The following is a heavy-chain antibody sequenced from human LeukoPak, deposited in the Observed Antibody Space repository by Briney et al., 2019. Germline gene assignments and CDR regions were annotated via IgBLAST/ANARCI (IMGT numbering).Heavy chain of an antibody. V-gene: IGHV1-24*01. CDR2: FDPEDGET. D-gene: IGHD3-9*01. CDR1: GYTLTELS. CDR3: AADLADWLSNYYYYGMDV. Sequence: ASVKVSRKVSGYTLTELSMHWVRQAPGKGLEWMGGFDPEDGETIYAQKFQGRVTMTEDTSADTAYMELSSLRSEDMAVYYCAADLADWLSNYYYYGMDVWGQGTTVTVSS. J-gene: IGHJ6*02.